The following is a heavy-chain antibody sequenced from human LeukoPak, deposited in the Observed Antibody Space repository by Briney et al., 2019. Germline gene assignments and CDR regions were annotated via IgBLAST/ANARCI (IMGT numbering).Heavy chain of an antibody. V-gene: IGHV4-39*02. CDR2: IYYSGST. D-gene: IGHD6-13*01. CDR1: GGSISSSSYY. Sequence: PSETLSLTCTVSGGSISSSSYYWGSIRQPPGKGLEWIGSIYYSGSTYYNPSLKSRVTISVDTSKNQFSLKLSSVTAADTAVYYCARDYWGSEYSSSWPTGFDYYYYYYMDVWGKGTTVTVSS. J-gene: IGHJ6*03. CDR3: ARDYWGSEYSSSWPTGFDYYYYYYMDV.